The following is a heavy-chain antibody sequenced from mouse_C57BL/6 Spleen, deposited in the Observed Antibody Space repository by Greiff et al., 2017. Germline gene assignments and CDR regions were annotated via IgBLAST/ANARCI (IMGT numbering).Heavy chain of an antibody. CDR2: SRNKANDYTT. V-gene: IGHV7-1*01. CDR1: GFTFSDFY. J-gene: IGHJ1*03. D-gene: IGHD2-10*02. Sequence: EVKVVESGGGLVQSGRSLRLSCATSGFTFSDFYMEWVRQAPGKGLEWIAASRNKANDYTTEYSASVQGRFIVSRDTSQSILYLQMNALRAEDTAIYYCARDAGYGNLDVWGTGTTVTVSS. CDR3: ARDAGYGNLDV.